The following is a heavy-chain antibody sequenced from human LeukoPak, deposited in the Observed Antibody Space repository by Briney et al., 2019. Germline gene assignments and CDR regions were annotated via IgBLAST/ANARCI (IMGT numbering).Heavy chain of an antibody. Sequence: SETLSLTCTVSGGSISSYYWSWIRQPPGKGLEWIGYIYYSGSTNYNPSLKSRVTISVDTSKNQFSLKLSSVTAADTAVYYCARHAGGYKGYARLEYWGQGTLVTVSS. V-gene: IGHV4-59*08. CDR2: IYYSGST. D-gene: IGHD5-24*01. CDR1: GGSISSYY. CDR3: ARHAGGYKGYARLEY. J-gene: IGHJ4*02.